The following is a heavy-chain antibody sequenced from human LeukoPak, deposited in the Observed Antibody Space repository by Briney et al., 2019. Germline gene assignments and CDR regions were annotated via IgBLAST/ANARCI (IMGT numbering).Heavy chain of an antibody. CDR2: IIPIFGTA. CDR3: ARAYGWGSNYFDY. V-gene: IGHV1-69*13. J-gene: IGHJ4*02. CDR1: GGTFSSYA. Sequence: SVTVSCTASGGTFSSYAISWVRQAPGQGLEWMGGIIPIFGTANYAQKFQGRVTITADESTSTAYMELSSLRSEDTAVYYCARAYGWGSNYFDYWGQGTLVTVSS. D-gene: IGHD7-27*01.